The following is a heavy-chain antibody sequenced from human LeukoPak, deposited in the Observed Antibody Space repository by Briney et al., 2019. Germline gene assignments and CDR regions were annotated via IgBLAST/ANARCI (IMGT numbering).Heavy chain of an antibody. D-gene: IGHD6-6*01. V-gene: IGHV4-39*07. CDR1: GGSISSGSYY. CDR3: ARESIAARLKKEGNWFDP. Sequence: SKTLSLTCTVSGGSISSGSYYWSWIRQPPGKGLEWIGSIYYSGSTYYNPSLKSRVTISVDTSKNQFSLKLSSVTAADTAVYYCARESIAARLKKEGNWFDPWGQGTLVTVSS. CDR2: IYYSGST. J-gene: IGHJ5*02.